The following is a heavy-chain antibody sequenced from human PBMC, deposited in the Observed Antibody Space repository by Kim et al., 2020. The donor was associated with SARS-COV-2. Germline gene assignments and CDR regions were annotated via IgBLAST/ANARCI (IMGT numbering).Heavy chain of an antibody. CDR3: ARGRSATVVPYFDY. Sequence: NPSHKSRVTRSVDTSKNQFSLKLSSVTAADTAVYYCARGRSATVVPYFDYWGQGTLVTVSS. D-gene: IGHD4-17*01. V-gene: IGHV4-34*01. J-gene: IGHJ4*02.